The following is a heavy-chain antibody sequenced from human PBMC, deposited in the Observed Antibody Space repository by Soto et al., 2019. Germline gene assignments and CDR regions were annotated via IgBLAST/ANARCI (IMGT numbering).Heavy chain of an antibody. Sequence: QVQLVESGGGVVQPGRSLRLSCAASGFTFSSYGMHWVRQAPGKGLEWVAVISYDGSNKYYADSVKGRFTISRDNSKNKQYLHMNSLEAEHTAVFYCAKYVGVGATTGLVDYYSYYGMDVWGQGTTVTVSS. V-gene: IGHV3-30*18. CDR1: GFTFSSYG. CDR2: ISYDGSNK. CDR3: AKYVGVGATTGLVDYYSYYGMDV. J-gene: IGHJ6*02. D-gene: IGHD1-26*01.